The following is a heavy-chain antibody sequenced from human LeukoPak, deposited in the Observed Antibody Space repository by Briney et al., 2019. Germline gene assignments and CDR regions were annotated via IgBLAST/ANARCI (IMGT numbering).Heavy chain of an antibody. CDR2: NYYSGST. J-gene: IGHJ6*03. Sequence: SQTLSHLCTVSGGSISSTTYYGGWIRQPPGKGLEWIARNYYSGSTYYNPSLKSRVTISVDTSTNQSSLKLSSVTAPDTALYYCARLHWESGYYYFFMD. CDR3: ARLHWESGYYYFFMD. CDR1: GGSISSTTYY. D-gene: IGHD1-26*01. V-gene: IGHV4-39*01.